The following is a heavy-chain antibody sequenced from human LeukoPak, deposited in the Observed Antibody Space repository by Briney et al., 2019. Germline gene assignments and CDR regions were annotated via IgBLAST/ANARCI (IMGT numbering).Heavy chain of an antibody. V-gene: IGHV3-23*01. D-gene: IGHD5-12*01. Sequence: PGGSLRLSCAASGFTFSRYAMSWVRQAPGKGLEWVSAISGSGGSTYFADSVKGRPTISRDNTKNTLSLQMNSLRAEDTAVYYCAKDRNWLRPYCFDYWGQGTLVTVSS. CDR1: GFTFSRYA. CDR3: AKDRNWLRPYCFDY. J-gene: IGHJ4*02. CDR2: ISGSGGST.